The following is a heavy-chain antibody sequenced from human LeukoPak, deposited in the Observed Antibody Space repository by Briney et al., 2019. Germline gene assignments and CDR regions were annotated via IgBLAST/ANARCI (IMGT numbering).Heavy chain of an antibody. Sequence: GGPLRLSCAASGFTFSNYALHWVRQAPGKGLEWVAVISYDGTNKYYADSVKGRFTISRDNSKNTLYLQMNSLRTEDTAVYYCARDPSTTVTTLGEIDYWGQGTLVTVSS. CDR1: GFTFSNYA. D-gene: IGHD4-17*01. CDR2: ISYDGTNK. V-gene: IGHV3-30*04. CDR3: ARDPSTTVTTLGEIDY. J-gene: IGHJ4*02.